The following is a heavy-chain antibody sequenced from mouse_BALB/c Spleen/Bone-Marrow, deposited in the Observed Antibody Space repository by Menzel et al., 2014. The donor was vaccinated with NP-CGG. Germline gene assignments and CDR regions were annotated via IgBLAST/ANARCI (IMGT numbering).Heavy chain of an antibody. CDR1: GYTFTSYW. V-gene: IGHV1-69*02. CDR3: TRRDYAMDY. CDR2: IYPSDSYT. J-gene: IGHJ4*01. Sequence: QVQLQQSGAELVRPGASVKLSCRASGYTFTSYWINWVKQRPGQGLEWIGNIYPSDSYTNYNQKFKDKATLTVDESSSTAYMQLSSPTSEDSAVYYCTRRDYAMDYWGQGTSVTVSS.